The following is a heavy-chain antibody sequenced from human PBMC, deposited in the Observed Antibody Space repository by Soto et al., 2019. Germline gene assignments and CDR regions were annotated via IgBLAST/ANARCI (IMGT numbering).Heavy chain of an antibody. Sequence: QVPLVQSGAEVKKPGASVKVSCKASGYTFNTYGITWVRQAPGQGLEWMAWINAYNGNTLYAKNLQGRVTMTTDTSTSTAYMEMRSLTSADTAVYYCARDRDRVADFWCQGTMVTVSS. CDR1: GYTFNTYG. J-gene: IGHJ3*01. CDR3: ARDRDRVADF. CDR2: INAYNGNT. D-gene: IGHD5-12*01. V-gene: IGHV1-18*01.